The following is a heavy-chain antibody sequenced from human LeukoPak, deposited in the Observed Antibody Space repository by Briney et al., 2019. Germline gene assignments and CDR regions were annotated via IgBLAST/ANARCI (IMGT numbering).Heavy chain of an antibody. CDR2: INPNSGGT. Sequence: ASVKVSCKASGYTFTGYYMHWVRQAPGQGLEWMGWINPNSGGTNYAQKFQGRVTMTRDTSISTAYMELSSLRSDDTAVYYCARVVMADDWFDPWGQGTLVTVSS. J-gene: IGHJ5*02. CDR1: GYTFTGYY. D-gene: IGHD2-21*01. CDR3: ARVVMADDWFDP. V-gene: IGHV1-2*02.